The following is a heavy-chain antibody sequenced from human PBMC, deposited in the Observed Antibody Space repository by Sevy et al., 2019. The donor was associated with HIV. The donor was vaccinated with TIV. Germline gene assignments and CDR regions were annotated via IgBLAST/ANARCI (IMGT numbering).Heavy chain of an antibody. V-gene: IGHV3-11*01. Sequence: GGSLRLSCAASGFTFSDYYMSWIRQAPGKGLEWVSYISSSGSTIYYADSVKGRFTISRDNAKNSLYLQMNSLRAEDTAWYYCATPLDSSSWYGRAFDIWGQGTMVTVSS. CDR3: ATPLDSSSWYGRAFDI. CDR1: GFTFSDYY. D-gene: IGHD6-13*01. J-gene: IGHJ3*02. CDR2: ISSSGSTI.